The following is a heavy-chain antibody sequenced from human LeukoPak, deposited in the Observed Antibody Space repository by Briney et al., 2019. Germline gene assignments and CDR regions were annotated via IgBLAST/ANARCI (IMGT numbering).Heavy chain of an antibody. D-gene: IGHD2-2*01. CDR2: ISAYNGNT. J-gene: IGHJ6*02. V-gene: IGHV1-18*01. Sequence: GASVKVSCKASGYTFTSYGISWVRQAPGQGVEWMGWISAYNGNTNYAQKLQGRVTMTTDTSTSTAYMELRSLRSDDTAVYYCARDLIMEGVVVPAARYYYYGMDVWGQGTTVTVSS. CDR3: ARDLIMEGVVVPAARYYYYGMDV. CDR1: GYTFTSYG.